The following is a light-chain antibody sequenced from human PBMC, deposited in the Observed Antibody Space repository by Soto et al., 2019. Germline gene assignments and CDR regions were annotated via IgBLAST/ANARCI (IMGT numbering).Light chain of an antibody. V-gene: IGLV2-14*01. Sequence: QSALTQPASVSGSPGQSITISCTGTSSDVGGYNYVSWYQQHPGTAPKLMIYEVSNRPSGVSHRFSGSKSGNTASLTISGLQADDEGDYFCSSYTDSTTLVFGGGIKVTVL. CDR3: SSYTDSTTLV. CDR2: EVS. J-gene: IGLJ3*02. CDR1: SSDVGGYNY.